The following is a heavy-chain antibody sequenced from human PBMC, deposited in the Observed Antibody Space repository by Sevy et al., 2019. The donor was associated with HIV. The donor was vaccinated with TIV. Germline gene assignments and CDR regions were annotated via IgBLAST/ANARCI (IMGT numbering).Heavy chain of an antibody. CDR2: IKQDGSEK. CDR1: GFTFSSYW. CDR3: AREYTRWPPYYFDY. V-gene: IGHV3-7*01. D-gene: IGHD4-17*01. Sequence: GGSLRLSCAASGFTFSSYWMSWVRQAPGKGLEWVANIKQDGSEKYYVDSVKGRFTITRDNAKNSLYLQMNSLRAEDTAVCYCAREYTRWPPYYFDYWGQGTLVTVSS. J-gene: IGHJ4*02.